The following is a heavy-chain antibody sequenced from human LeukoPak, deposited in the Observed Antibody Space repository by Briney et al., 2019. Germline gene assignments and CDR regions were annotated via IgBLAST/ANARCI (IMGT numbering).Heavy chain of an antibody. Sequence: PSETLFLTFTVPVHHISSYHCTWVPQPPAKGVGRVGYIYSSGSTNYNTSAKRRVSIAVNTSKNQFSLKLSSVTAADTAVYYCARHGLVGAPTFRPDGFDPWGQGTLVTVSS. V-gene: IGHV4-59*08. CDR2: IYSSGST. CDR3: ARHGLVGAPTFRPDGFDP. D-gene: IGHD1-26*01. CDR1: VHHISSYH. J-gene: IGHJ5*02.